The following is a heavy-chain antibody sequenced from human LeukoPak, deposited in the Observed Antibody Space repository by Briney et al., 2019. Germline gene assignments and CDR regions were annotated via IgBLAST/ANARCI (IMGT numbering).Heavy chain of an antibody. V-gene: IGHV5-51*01. J-gene: IGHJ3*02. Sequence: GESLKISCKGSGYSFTNYWIAWVRQMPGQGLEWMAIIYSPSFQGQVTISVDKSISTTYLRWSSLKASDTAMYYCARRGWGFGEPERDHDTFDIWGQGTMVTVPS. D-gene: IGHD3-10*01. CDR1: GYSFTNYW. CDR3: ARRGWGFGEPERDHDTFDI. CDR2: IY.